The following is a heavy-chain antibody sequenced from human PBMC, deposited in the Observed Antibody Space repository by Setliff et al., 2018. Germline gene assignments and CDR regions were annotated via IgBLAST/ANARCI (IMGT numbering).Heavy chain of an antibody. CDR1: GYTFTSYD. Sequence: ASVKVSCKDSGYTFTSYDINWVRQATGQGLEWMGWMNPNSGNTGYAQKFQGRVTMTRNTSISTAYMELSSLRSEDTAVYYCARECYSSSWYGDYYYYYGMDVWGQGTTVTVSS. V-gene: IGHV1-8*02. CDR2: MNPNSGNT. D-gene: IGHD6-13*01. J-gene: IGHJ6*02. CDR3: ARECYSSSWYGDYYYYYGMDV.